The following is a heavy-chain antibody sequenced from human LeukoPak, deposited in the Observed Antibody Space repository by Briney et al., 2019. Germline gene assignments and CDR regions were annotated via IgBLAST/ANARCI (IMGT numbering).Heavy chain of an antibody. V-gene: IGHV3-21*01. D-gene: IGHD3-22*01. Sequence: GGSLRLSCAASGFAFSTYSMNCVRQPPGKGLKWVASISLNSAAIYYADSVKGRFTISRDNAKNSLHLQMDSLRAEDTAVYYCTKHITTDATTPFYYGMDVWGQGTTVTVSS. CDR2: ISLNSAAI. CDR3: TKHITTDATTPFYYGMDV. J-gene: IGHJ6*02. CDR1: GFAFSTYS.